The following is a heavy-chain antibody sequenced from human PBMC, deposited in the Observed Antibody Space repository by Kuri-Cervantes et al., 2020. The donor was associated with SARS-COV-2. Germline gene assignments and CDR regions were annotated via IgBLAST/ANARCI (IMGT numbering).Heavy chain of an antibody. CDR3: ARGREGVVPATIPGLGYFLYFSMDV. CDR2: INHSGST. Sequence: GSLRLSCAVFGGSFSGYYWSWIRQSPGKGLEWIGKINHSGSTNYNPSLSSRVTISVDMSKNQFSLRLSSVTAAGTAMYYCARGREGVVPATIPGLGYFLYFSMDVWGKGTSVTVSS. J-gene: IGHJ6*03. D-gene: IGHD2-2*01. CDR1: GGSFSGYY. V-gene: IGHV4-34*01.